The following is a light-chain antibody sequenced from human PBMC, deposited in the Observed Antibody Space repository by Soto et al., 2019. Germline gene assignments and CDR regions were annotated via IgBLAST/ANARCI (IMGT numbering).Light chain of an antibody. CDR2: AAS. CDR1: QSVSSSY. J-gene: IGKJ2*01. V-gene: IGKV3-20*01. CDR3: QQYDNSLYT. Sequence: DIVLTQSPGTLSLSPGERATLSCRASQSVSSSYLAWYQQKPGQAPRLLIYAASSRAAGIPDRFSGSGSGTDFTLTISRLEPVDFAVYYCQQYDNSLYTFGQGTKLEIK.